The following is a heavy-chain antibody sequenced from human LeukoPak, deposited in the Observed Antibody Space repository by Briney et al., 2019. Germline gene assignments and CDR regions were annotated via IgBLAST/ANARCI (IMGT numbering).Heavy chain of an antibody. D-gene: IGHD3-22*01. CDR2: INAGNGNT. CDR1: GYTFTSYA. J-gene: IGHJ5*02. V-gene: IGHV1-3*01. Sequence: ASVKVSCKASGYTFTSYAMHWVRQAPGQRLEWMGWINAGNGNTKYSQKFQGRVTITRDTSASTAYMELSSLRSEDTAVYYCAWGYYYDSSGYLAWFDPWGQGTLVTVSS. CDR3: AWGYYYDSSGYLAWFDP.